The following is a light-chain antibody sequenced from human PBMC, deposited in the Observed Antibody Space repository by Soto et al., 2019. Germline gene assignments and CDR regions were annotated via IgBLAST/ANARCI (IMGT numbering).Light chain of an antibody. J-gene: IGLJ2*01. CDR1: SSDVGGYNY. CDR2: EVS. CDR3: SSYTSSSTLV. V-gene: IGLV2-14*01. Sequence: QSALTQPASVSGSPGQSITISCTGTSSDVGGYNYVSWYRQHPGKAPKLMISEVSNRPSGVSNRFSGSKSGNTASLTISGLQPEDEADYHCSSYTSSSTLVFGGGTKLTVL.